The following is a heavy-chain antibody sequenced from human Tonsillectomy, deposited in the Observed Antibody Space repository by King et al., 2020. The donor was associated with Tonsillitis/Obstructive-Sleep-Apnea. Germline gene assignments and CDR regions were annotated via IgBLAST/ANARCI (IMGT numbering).Heavy chain of an antibody. CDR2: INHIGNS. V-gene: IGHV4-34*01. J-gene: IGHJ6*02. CDR3: ASGPDYDFLTATDYYYNYGMDV. Sequence: VQLQQWGAGLLKPSETLSLPCAVYGGSFSGYYWNWIRQPPGKGLEWTGEINHIGNSNYNPSLKSRVTISVDTSKKQFSLKVTSVTAADTAVYYCASGPDYDFLTATDYYYNYGMDVWGQGTTVTVSS. D-gene: IGHD3-9*01. CDR1: GGSFSGYY.